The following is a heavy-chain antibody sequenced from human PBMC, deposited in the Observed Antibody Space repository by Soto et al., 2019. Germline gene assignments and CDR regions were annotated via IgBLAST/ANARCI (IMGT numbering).Heavy chain of an antibody. CDR1: GYSFTSYW. V-gene: IGHV5-51*01. Sequence: GESLKISCKGSGYSFTSYWIGWVRQMPGKGLEWMGIIYPGDSDTRYSPSFQGQVTISADKSISTAYLQWSSLKASDTAMYYCAIKPRGGMVYAINAFDIWGQGTMVTVSS. CDR2: IYPGDSDT. D-gene: IGHD2-8*01. CDR3: AIKPRGGMVYAINAFDI. J-gene: IGHJ3*02.